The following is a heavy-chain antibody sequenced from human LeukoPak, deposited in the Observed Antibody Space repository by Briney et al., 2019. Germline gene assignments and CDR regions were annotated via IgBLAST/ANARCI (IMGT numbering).Heavy chain of an antibody. D-gene: IGHD5-12*01. Sequence: ASVKVSCKASGYTFTSYGISWVRQAPGQGLEWMGWISAYNGNTNYAQKLQGRVTMTTDTSTSTAYMELRSLRSDDTAVYYCARGRRDGYNYASVYFDYWGQGTLVTVSS. CDR3: ARGRRDGYNYASVYFDY. J-gene: IGHJ4*02. CDR1: GYTFTSYG. CDR2: ISAYNGNT. V-gene: IGHV1-18*01.